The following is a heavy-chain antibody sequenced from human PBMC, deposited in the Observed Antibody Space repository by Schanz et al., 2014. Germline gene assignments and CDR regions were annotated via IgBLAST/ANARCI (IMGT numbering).Heavy chain of an antibody. CDR3: AASSGWHPSTDY. Sequence: VRLVESGGGVVQPGRSLRLSCAASGFTLSSYGMHWIRQAPGKGLEWLSYISDSGTYTNYADSVKGRFTISRDNAKSSLYLQMNSLRVEDTAVYYCAASSGWHPSTDYWGQGTLXTVSS. CDR1: GFTLSSYG. CDR2: ISDSGTYT. V-gene: IGHV3-21*05. J-gene: IGHJ4*02. D-gene: IGHD6-19*01.